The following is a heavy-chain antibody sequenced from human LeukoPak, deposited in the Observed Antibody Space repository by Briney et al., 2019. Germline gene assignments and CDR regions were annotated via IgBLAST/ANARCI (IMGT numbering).Heavy chain of an antibody. CDR1: GGSFSGFY. D-gene: IGHD1-26*01. J-gene: IGHJ4*02. V-gene: IGHV4-34*01. CDR3: ASDPTYRATDFDY. CDR2: VNHSGST. Sequence: PSETLSLTCAVYGGSFSGFYWSWIRQPPGEGLEWIGEVNHSGSTNYNPSLKSRVTISVDTSKNQFSLKLSSVTAADTAVYYCASDPTYRATDFDYWGQGTLVTVSS.